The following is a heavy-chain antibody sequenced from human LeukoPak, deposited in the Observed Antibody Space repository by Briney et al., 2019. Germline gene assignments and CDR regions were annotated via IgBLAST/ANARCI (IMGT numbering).Heavy chain of an antibody. J-gene: IGHJ4*02. CDR3: AIDHDILTGYLFDY. CDR1: GYTFTSYA. D-gene: IGHD3-9*01. Sequence: ASVKVSCKASGYTFTSYAMHWVRQAPGQRLEWMGWINAGNGNTKYSQKFQGRVTIARDTSASTAYMELSSLRSEDTAVYYCAIDHDILTGYLFDYWGQGTLVTVSS. CDR2: INAGNGNT. V-gene: IGHV1-3*01.